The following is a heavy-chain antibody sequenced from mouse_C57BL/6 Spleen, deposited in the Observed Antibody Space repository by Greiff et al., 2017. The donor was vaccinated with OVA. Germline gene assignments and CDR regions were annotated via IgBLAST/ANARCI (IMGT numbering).Heavy chain of an antibody. Sequence: EVQLQESGPGLVKPSQSLSLTCSVTGYSITSGYYWNWIRQFPGNKLEWMGYISYDGSNNYNPSLKNRSSITRDTSKNQFFLKLNSVTTEDTAAYYCARDYGSSYGGYWGQGTTLTVSS. J-gene: IGHJ2*01. V-gene: IGHV3-6*01. D-gene: IGHD1-1*01. CDR3: ARDYGSSYGGY. CDR1: GYSITSGYY. CDR2: ISYDGSN.